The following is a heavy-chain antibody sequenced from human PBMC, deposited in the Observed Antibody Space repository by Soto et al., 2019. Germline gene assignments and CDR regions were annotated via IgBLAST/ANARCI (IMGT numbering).Heavy chain of an antibody. V-gene: IGHV3-11*01. D-gene: IGHD3-10*01. J-gene: IGHJ6*03. CDR2: ISSSGSTI. Sequence: GGSLRLSCAASGFTFSDYYMSWIRQAPGKGLEWVSYISSSGSTIYYADSVKGRFTISRDKAKNTLFLQMNSLRAEETAGYYCAREVVGGSGSYYNVSPLGYYYYYMDVWGKGTTVTVSS. CDR3: AREVVGGSGSYYNVSPLGYYYYYMDV. CDR1: GFTFSDYY.